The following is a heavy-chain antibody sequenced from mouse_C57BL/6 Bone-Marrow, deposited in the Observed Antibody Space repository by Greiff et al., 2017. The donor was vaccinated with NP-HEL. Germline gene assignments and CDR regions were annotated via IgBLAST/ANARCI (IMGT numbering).Heavy chain of an antibody. Sequence: EVQLQQSGPELVKPGASVKISCKASGYTFTDYYMNWVKQSHGKSLEWIGEINPNNGGTSYNQKFKGKATLTVDKSSSTAYMELRSLTSEDSAVYYCARWGTTVVAPSYWYFDVWGTGTTVTVSS. CDR1: GYTFTDYY. D-gene: IGHD1-1*01. J-gene: IGHJ1*03. CDR3: ARWGTTVVAPSYWYFDV. V-gene: IGHV1-26*01. CDR2: INPNNGGT.